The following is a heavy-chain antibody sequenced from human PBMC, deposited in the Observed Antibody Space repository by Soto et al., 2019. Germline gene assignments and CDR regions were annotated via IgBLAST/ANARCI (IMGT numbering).Heavy chain of an antibody. D-gene: IGHD3-22*01. Sequence: PSETLSLTCAVSGGSISSGGYSWSWIRQPPGKGLEWIGYIYHSGSTYYNPSLKSRVTISVDRSKNQFSLKLSSVTAADTAVYYCARAAPDSSGYSIDYWGQGTLVTVSS. CDR2: IYHSGST. J-gene: IGHJ4*02. V-gene: IGHV4-30-2*01. CDR1: GGSISSGGYS. CDR3: ARAAPDSSGYSIDY.